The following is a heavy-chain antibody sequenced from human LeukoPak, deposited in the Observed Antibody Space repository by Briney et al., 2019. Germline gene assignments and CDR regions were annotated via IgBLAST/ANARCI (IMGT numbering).Heavy chain of an antibody. D-gene: IGHD6-19*01. V-gene: IGHV4-4*02. Sequence: SETLSLTCAVSGGSISSSNWWSWVRQPPGKGLEWIGEIYHSGSTNYNPSLKSRVTISVDKSKNQFSLKLSSVTAADTAVYYCARDNRGIAVAGPYFDYWGQGTLVTVSS. CDR2: IYHSGST. J-gene: IGHJ4*02. CDR1: GGSISSSNW. CDR3: ARDNRGIAVAGPYFDY.